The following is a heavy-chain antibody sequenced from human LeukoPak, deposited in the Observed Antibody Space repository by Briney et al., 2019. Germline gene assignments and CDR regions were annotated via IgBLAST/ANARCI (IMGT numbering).Heavy chain of an antibody. CDR2: IIPIFGTA. V-gene: IGHV1-69*13. J-gene: IGHJ6*03. Sequence: SAKVSCKASGGTFSSYAISWVRQAPGQGLEWMGGIIPIFGTANYAQKFQGRVTITADESTSTAYMELSSLRSEDTAVYYCARATTVQGVFYYYYYMDVWGKGTTVTVSS. D-gene: IGHD3-10*01. CDR1: GGTFSSYA. CDR3: ARATTVQGVFYYYYYMDV.